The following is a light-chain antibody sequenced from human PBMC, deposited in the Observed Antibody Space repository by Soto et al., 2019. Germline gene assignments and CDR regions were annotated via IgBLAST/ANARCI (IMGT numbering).Light chain of an antibody. CDR2: AAS. V-gene: IGKV1-39*01. Sequence: DIQMTQSPSSLSASVGDRVTITCRASQSISKYLNWYQQKPGQAPKLLIYAASSLQSGVPSRFSGSGSGSAFSLTISSLQPEDFATYYCQQSYSTPRTFGGGTKVEIK. CDR3: QQSYSTPRT. CDR1: QSISKY. J-gene: IGKJ4*01.